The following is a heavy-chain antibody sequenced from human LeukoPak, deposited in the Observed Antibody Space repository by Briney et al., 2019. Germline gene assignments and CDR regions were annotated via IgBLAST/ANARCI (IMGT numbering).Heavy chain of an antibody. Sequence: SETLSLTCTASGGSISSYYWSWIRQPPGKGLEWVGYIYYSGSTNYNPSLKSRVTISVDTSKNQFSLKLSSVTAADTAVYYCARLGTTVTTDYWGQGTLVTVSS. J-gene: IGHJ4*02. V-gene: IGHV4-59*08. CDR3: ARLGTTVTTDY. CDR1: GGSISSYY. CDR2: IYYSGST. D-gene: IGHD4-17*01.